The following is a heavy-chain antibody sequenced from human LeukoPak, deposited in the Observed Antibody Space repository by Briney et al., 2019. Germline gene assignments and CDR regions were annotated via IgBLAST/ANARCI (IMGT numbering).Heavy chain of an antibody. D-gene: IGHD6-19*01. CDR3: AKDPALLRIAVAGYFDY. V-gene: IGHV3-23*01. CDR1: GFTFSSYG. J-gene: IGHJ4*02. Sequence: GGSLRLSCAASGFTFSSYGMSWVRQAPGKGLEWVSAISGSGGSTYYADSVKGRFTISRDNSKNTLYLQMNSLRAEDTAVYYCAKDPALLRIAVAGYFDYWGQGTLVTVSS. CDR2: ISGSGGST.